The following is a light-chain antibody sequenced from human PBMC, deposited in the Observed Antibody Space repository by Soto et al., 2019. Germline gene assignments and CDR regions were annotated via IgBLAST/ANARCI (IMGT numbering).Light chain of an antibody. Sequence: AIQLTQSPSSLSASVGDRVTITCRASQGISSALAWYQQKPGKAPKLLIYDASSLESGVPSRFSGSGSGTDFTLTISSLQPEDFATYYCQQFNSYPPSLTFGGGTKWIS. V-gene: IGKV1-13*02. CDR1: QGISSA. CDR3: QQFNSYPPSLT. CDR2: DAS. J-gene: IGKJ4*01.